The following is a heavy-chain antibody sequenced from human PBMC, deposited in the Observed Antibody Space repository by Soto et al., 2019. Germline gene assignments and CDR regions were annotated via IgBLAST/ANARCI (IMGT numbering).Heavy chain of an antibody. D-gene: IGHD5-12*01. CDR3: ARDLVVATIGVYY. CDR2: ISGSGGST. J-gene: IGHJ4*02. V-gene: IGHV3-23*01. CDR1: GFTFSSYA. Sequence: LRLSRAASGFTFSSYAMSWVRQAPGKGLEWVSAISGSGGSTYYADSVKGRFTISRDNSKNTLYLQMNSLRVEDTAAYYCARDLVVATIGVYYWGQGAPVTVSS.